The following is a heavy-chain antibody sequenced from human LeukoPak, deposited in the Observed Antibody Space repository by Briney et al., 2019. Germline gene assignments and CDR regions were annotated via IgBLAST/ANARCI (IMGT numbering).Heavy chain of an antibody. CDR2: INPNSGGT. Sequence: ASVTVSCTASGYTFTGYYMHWVRQAPGQGLEWMGWINPNSGGTNYAQKFQGRVTMTRDTSISTAYMELSRLRSDDTAVYYCARVAVAVAGTRIDYWGQGTLVTVSS. D-gene: IGHD6-19*01. J-gene: IGHJ4*02. CDR1: GYTFTGYY. CDR3: ARVAVAVAGTRIDY. V-gene: IGHV1-2*02.